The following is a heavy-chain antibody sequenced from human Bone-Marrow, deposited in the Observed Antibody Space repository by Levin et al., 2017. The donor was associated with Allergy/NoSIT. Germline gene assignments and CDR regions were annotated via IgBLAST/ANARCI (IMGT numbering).Heavy chain of an antibody. D-gene: IGHD1-26*01. Sequence: PSETLSLTCAVSGGSITNDAYSWTWIRQPPGRGLEWIGYLYLSGTNSYNPSLKSRAVISGDMSKNQFSLKLTSVTAADSAIYYCARDWRSAFDIWGQGTLVTVSS. V-gene: IGHV4-30-2*01. CDR3: ARDWRSAFDI. CDR1: GGSITNDAYS. J-gene: IGHJ3*02. CDR2: LYLSGTN.